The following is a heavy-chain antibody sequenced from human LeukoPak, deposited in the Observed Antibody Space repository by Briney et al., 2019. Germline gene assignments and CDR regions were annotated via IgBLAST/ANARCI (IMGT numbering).Heavy chain of an antibody. CDR3: ARYRTDDYFDY. Sequence: SETLSLTCTVSGGSISSSSYYWGWIRQPPGKGLEWIGSIFISGTTNYNPSLKSRVTLSVDTSRNQFSLDLTSVTAADTAIYYCARYRTDDYFDYWGQGTLVTVSS. CDR1: GGSISSSSYY. V-gene: IGHV4-39*07. CDR2: IFISGTT. J-gene: IGHJ4*02. D-gene: IGHD5-12*01.